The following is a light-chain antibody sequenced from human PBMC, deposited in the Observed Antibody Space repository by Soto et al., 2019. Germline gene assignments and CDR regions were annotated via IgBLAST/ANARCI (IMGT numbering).Light chain of an antibody. CDR3: QQYNSYSYT. CDR2: KAS. Sequence: DIQMTQSPSTLSASVGDRVTITCRASQSISSWLAGYQQKPGKAPKLLIDKASILESGVSSRFSGSGSGTEFTLTISSLQPDDFATYYCQQYNSYSYTFGQGTKLEIK. CDR1: QSISSW. J-gene: IGKJ2*01. V-gene: IGKV1-5*03.